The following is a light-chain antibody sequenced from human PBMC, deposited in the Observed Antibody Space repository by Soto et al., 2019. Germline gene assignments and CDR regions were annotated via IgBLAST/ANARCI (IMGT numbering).Light chain of an antibody. CDR1: SSDIGRYYY. J-gene: IGLJ1*01. Sequence: QSALTQPASVSGSPGQSIIISCPGTSSDIGRYYYVSWYQDHAGKAPKRLIYQVTNRPSRVSNRFSGSKSGNTASLTISGLQADDEADYYCTSYSSRDFFYVFGPGTKVTVL. V-gene: IGLV2-14*01. CDR2: QVT. CDR3: TSYSSRDFFYV.